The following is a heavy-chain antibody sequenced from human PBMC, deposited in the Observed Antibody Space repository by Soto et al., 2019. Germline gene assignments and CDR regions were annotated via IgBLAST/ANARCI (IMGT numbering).Heavy chain of an antibody. CDR2: FSGGPRRT. CDR3: AREDRFHFIMTCRTYYYGMDV. Sequence: GPLSLSCAASGFTFSSYAMSWVSQAPGKGLVGGSNFSGGPRRTYYADSVKGRFTISRDNSKNTLYLQMNSLGAEDTAVYYCAREDRFHFIMTCRTYYYGMDVWGRGSTVTVSS. CDR1: GFTFSSYA. J-gene: IGHJ6*02. D-gene: IGHD3-16*01. V-gene: IGHV3-23*01.